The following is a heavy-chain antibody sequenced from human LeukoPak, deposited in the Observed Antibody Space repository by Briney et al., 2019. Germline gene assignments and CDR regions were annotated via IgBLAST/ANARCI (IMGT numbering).Heavy chain of an antibody. J-gene: IGHJ4*02. CDR2: ISYDGSNK. Sequence: GGSLRLSCAASGFTFSSYGMHWVRQAPGKGLEWVAVISYDGSNKYYADPVKGRFTISRDNSKNTLYLQMNSLRAEDTAVYYCAKDPDSSWYGSGYWGQGTLVTVSS. D-gene: IGHD3-10*01. CDR3: AKDPDSSWYGSGY. V-gene: IGHV3-30*18. CDR1: GFTFSSYG.